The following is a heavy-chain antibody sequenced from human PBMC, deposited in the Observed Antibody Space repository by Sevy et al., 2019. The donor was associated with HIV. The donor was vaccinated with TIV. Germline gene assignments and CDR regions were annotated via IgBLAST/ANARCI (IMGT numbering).Heavy chain of an antibody. Sequence: SETLSLTCAVHDGSFSGYYWNWIRQLPGKGLEWIGEINEGGITYYNPSLKSRVTISVDTSKKQFPLKLNSVTAVDSAVYFCARSPPVVVVPGAPSWFDPWGQGTLVTVSS. J-gene: IGHJ5*02. CDR3: ARSPPVVVVPGAPSWFDP. CDR1: DGSFSGYY. D-gene: IGHD2-2*01. V-gene: IGHV4-34*01. CDR2: INEGGIT.